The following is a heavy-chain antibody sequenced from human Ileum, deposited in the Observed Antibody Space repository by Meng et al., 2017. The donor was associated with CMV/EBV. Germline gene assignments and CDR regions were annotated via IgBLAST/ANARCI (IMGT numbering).Heavy chain of an antibody. V-gene: IGHV3-15*01. CDR3: TTARSYGSSDY. D-gene: IGHD6-6*01. CDR2: IKTKTDFGTI. Sequence: GESLKISCAASRFTFSNAWMTWVRQAPGKGLEWVGRIKTKTDFGTIDYATAVEGRFTISRDDSKNTLYVEMSSLKTEDTAVYYCTTARSYGSSDYWGQGTLVTVSS. J-gene: IGHJ4*02. CDR1: RFTFSNAW.